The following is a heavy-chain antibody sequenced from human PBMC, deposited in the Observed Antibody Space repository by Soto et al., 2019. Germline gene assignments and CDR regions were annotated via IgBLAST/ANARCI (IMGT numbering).Heavy chain of an antibody. J-gene: IGHJ4*02. CDR3: AKDHDYGDYAFDY. D-gene: IGHD4-17*01. Sequence: ASVKVSCKASGYTFTSYDINWVRQATGQGLEWMGWMNPNSGNTGYAQKFQGRVTMTRNTSISTAYMELSSLRSEDTAVYYCAKDHDYGDYAFDYWGQGTLVTVSS. CDR2: MNPNSGNT. V-gene: IGHV1-8*01. CDR1: GYTFTSYD.